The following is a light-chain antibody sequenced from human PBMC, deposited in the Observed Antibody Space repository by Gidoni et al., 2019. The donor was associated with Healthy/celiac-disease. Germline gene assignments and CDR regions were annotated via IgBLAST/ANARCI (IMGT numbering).Light chain of an antibody. CDR3: SSYAGSNTPYV. CDR2: EVS. CDR1: SSDVGGYNY. J-gene: IGLJ1*01. V-gene: IGLV2-8*01. Sequence: QSALTQPPSASGSPGQSVTISCTGTSSDVGGYNYVSWYQQHPGKAPNLMIYEVSKRPSGVPDRFSGSKSGNMASLTVSGLQAEDEADYYCSSYAGSNTPYVFGTGTKVTVL.